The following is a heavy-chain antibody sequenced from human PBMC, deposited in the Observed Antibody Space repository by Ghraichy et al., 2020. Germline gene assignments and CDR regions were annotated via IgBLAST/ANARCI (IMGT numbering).Heavy chain of an antibody. V-gene: IGHV3-21*01. J-gene: IGHJ6*03. D-gene: IGHD3-22*01. Sequence: GGSLRLSCAASGFTFSSYSMNWVRQAPGKGLEWVSSISSSSSYIYYADSVKGRFTISRDNAKNSLYLQMNSLRAEDTAVYYCARDGVIGWVRNYYYMDVWGKGTTVTVSS. CDR2: ISSSSSYI. CDR3: ARDGVIGWVRNYYYMDV. CDR1: GFTFSSYS.